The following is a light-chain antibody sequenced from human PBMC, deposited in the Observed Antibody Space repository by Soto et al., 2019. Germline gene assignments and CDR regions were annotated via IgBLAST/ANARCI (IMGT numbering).Light chain of an antibody. CDR2: WAS. V-gene: IGKV4-1*01. CDR1: QSVLYSSNNKNY. J-gene: IGKJ2*01. CDR3: QQYESTPPT. Sequence: DIVMTQSPDSLAVSLVERATINCKSSQSVLYSSNNKNYLAWYQQRPGQPPKLLIYWASTRESGVPDRFSGSGSGTDFALTITSLQAEEVAVYYCQQYESTPPTFGQGTKLEI.